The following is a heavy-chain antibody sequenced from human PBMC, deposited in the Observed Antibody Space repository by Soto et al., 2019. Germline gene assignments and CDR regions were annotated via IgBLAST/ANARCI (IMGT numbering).Heavy chain of an antibody. D-gene: IGHD3-22*01. CDR2: IRSKAYGGTT. CDR1: GFTFNSYA. Sequence: PGGSLRLSCAASGFTFNSYAMSWVRQAPGKGLEWVGFIRSKAYGGTTVYAASVQGRFTISRDDSKSIAYLQMNSLKTEDTAVYYCTTNYYDSSGYDNWFDPWGQGTLVTVSS. CDR3: TTNYYDSSGYDNWFDP. J-gene: IGHJ5*02. V-gene: IGHV3-49*04.